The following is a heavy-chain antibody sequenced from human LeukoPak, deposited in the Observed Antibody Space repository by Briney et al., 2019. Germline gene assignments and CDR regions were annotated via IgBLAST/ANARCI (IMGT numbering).Heavy chain of an antibody. CDR2: ISGSGGST. CDR3: AKQYYYDSSGYFYAFDI. V-gene: IGHV3-23*01. CDR1: GFTFSSYG. J-gene: IGHJ3*02. Sequence: PGGSLRLSCAASGFTFSSYGMSWVRQAPGKGLEWVSAISGSGGSTYYADSVKGRFTISRDNSKNTLYLQMNSLRAEDTAVYHCAKQYYYDSSGYFYAFDIWGQGTMVTVSS. D-gene: IGHD3-22*01.